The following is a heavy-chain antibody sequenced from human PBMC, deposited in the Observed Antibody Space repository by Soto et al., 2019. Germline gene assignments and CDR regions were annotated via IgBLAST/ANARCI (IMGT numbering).Heavy chain of an antibody. CDR3: ARGIATGQLDP. CDR2: INPDNGNT. Sequence: PGGSLRLSCAASGFTFSSYSMNWVRQAPGQRLEWMGWINPDNGNTKSSQKFQDRVIITRDTSASTAYMDLSSLRSEDTAVYYCARGIATGQLDPWGQGTLVTVSS. D-gene: IGHD2-15*01. J-gene: IGHJ5*02. V-gene: IGHV1-3*01. CDR1: GFTFSSYS.